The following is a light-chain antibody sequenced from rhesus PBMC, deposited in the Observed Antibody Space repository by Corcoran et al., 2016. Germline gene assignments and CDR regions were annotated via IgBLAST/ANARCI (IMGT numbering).Light chain of an antibody. V-gene: IGKV1-74*01. CDR2: AAS. CDR3: QHSPGTPYY. Sequence: DIQMTQSPSSLSASVGDRVTITYRASENINNYLHWYQQKPGKAPTLLIHAASTLHSGVPSRCSGSGAGTDYTFTLSSLQPEDIATYYYQHSPGTPYYFDQGTKVGI. J-gene: IGKJ2*01. CDR1: ENINNY.